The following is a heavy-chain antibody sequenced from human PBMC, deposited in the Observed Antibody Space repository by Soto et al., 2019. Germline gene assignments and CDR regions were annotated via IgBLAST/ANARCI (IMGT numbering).Heavy chain of an antibody. V-gene: IGHV1-18*01. CDR1: GYTFNNFG. J-gene: IGHJ4*02. D-gene: IGHD3-16*01. Sequence: QVQLVQSGAEVKKPGASVKGSCKASGYTFNNFGISWVRQAPGQGLEWMGWISAYNGNTNYAQKLKGRFSMTTDTSTNTDYMEMKSLRSDSKAVYYYARGGNPIDYWGQGTLVTVSS. CDR2: ISAYNGNT. CDR3: ARGGNPIDY.